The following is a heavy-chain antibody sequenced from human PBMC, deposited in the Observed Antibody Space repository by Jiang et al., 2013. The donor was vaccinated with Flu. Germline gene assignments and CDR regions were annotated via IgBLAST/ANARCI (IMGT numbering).Heavy chain of an antibody. D-gene: IGHD1-1*01. CDR2: GGT. Sequence: GGTKYSPSLKSRVTISIDTSSNHFSLEVSSVTAADTAVYYCARGIQPDYFDYWGQGTLVTVSS. V-gene: IGHV4-61*03. J-gene: IGHJ4*02. CDR3: ARGIQPDYFDY.